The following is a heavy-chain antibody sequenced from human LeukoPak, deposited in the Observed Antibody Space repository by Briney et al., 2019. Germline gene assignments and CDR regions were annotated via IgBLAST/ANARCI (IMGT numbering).Heavy chain of an antibody. J-gene: IGHJ4*02. CDR3: ARSPPNYYGSGSYVDY. D-gene: IGHD3-10*01. V-gene: IGHV3-30-3*01. Sequence: GGSLRLSCAASGFTFSSYAMHWVRQAPGKGLEWVALISYDASNEYYTDSVKGRFTISRDNSRNTLYLQMNSLRAEDTAVYYCARSPPNYYGSGSYVDYWGQGTLVTVSS. CDR2: ISYDASNE. CDR1: GFTFSSYA.